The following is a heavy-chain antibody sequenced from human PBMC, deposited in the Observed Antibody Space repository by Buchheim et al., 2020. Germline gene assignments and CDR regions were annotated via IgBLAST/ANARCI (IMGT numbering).Heavy chain of an antibody. Sequence: VQLLESGGGLVQPGGSLRLSCAASGFTFSSYAMSWVRQAPGKGLEWVALISYDGSDKYYADSVKGRFTISRDNSKKTLYLQMNSLRAEDTAVYYCAKMYGNNYADDGMDVWGQGT. CDR2: ISYDGSDK. D-gene: IGHD4-11*01. V-gene: IGHV3-30*18. J-gene: IGHJ6*02. CDR3: AKMYGNNYADDGMDV. CDR1: GFTFSSYA.